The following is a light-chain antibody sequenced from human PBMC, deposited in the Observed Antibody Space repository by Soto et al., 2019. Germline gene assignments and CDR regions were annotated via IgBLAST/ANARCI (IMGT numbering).Light chain of an antibody. J-gene: IGLJ2*01. CDR2: DVS. CDR3: SSYTSSSTLVV. Sequence: QSVLTQPASVSGSPGQSITISCTGTSSDVGGYNYVSWYQQHPGKAPKLMIYDVSNRPSGVSNRFSGYKSGNTASLTISGIQAEDDADYYCSSYTSSSTLVVFGGGTKLTVL. V-gene: IGLV2-14*01. CDR1: SSDVGGYNY.